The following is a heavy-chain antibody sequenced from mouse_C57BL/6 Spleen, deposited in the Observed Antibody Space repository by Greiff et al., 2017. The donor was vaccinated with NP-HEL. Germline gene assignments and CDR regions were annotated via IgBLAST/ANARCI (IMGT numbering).Heavy chain of an antibody. V-gene: IGHV1-80*01. CDR3: ARSDYYGSRGFFDY. CDR2: IYPGDGDT. Sequence: VQLQQSGASVTISCKASGYAFSSYWMNWVKQRPGKGLEWIGQIYPGDGDTNYNGKFKGKATLTADKSSSTAYMQLSSLTSEDSAVYFCARSDYYGSRGFFDYWGQGTTLTVST. CDR1: GYAFSSYW. D-gene: IGHD1-1*01. J-gene: IGHJ2*01.